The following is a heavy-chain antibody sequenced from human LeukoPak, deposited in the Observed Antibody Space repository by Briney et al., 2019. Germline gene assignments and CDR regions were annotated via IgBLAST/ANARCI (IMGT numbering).Heavy chain of an antibody. D-gene: IGHD6-13*01. CDR3: AKWGSIAAATYFDY. Sequence: GRSLRLSCAASGFTFSSYGMHWVRQAPGKGLEWVAVISYDGSNKYYADSVKGRFTISRDNSKNTLYLQMNSLRAEDTAVYYCAKWGSIAAATYFDYWGQGTLVTVSS. V-gene: IGHV3-30*18. J-gene: IGHJ4*02. CDR2: ISYDGSNK. CDR1: GFTFSSYG.